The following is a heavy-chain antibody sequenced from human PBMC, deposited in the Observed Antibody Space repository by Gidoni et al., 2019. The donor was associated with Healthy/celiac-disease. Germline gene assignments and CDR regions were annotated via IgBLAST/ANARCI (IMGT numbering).Heavy chain of an antibody. J-gene: IGHJ6*03. V-gene: IGHV2-26*01. CDR3: ARIGERRFPGDYYYMDV. CDR1: GFSLSNARRG. CDR2: IFSNDEK. D-gene: IGHD6-25*01. Sequence: QVTLKESGPVLVKPTETLTLTCTVSGFSLSNARRGVSWIRQPPGKALEWLAHIFSNDEKSYSTSLKSRLTISKDTSKRQVVLTMTNMDPVDTATYYCARIGERRFPGDYYYMDVWGKGTTVTVSS.